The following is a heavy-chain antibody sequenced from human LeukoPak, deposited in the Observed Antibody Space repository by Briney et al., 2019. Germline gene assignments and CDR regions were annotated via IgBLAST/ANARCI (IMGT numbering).Heavy chain of an antibody. Sequence: SETLSLTCAVYGGSFSGYYWSWIRQPPGKGLEWIGEINHRGSTNNNPSLKSRVTISVDTSKNQFSLKLSSVTAADTAVYYCARIGRILTGYYYYYYGMDVWGQGTTVTVSS. CDR3: ARIGRILTGYYYYYYGMDV. CDR1: GGSFSGYY. J-gene: IGHJ6*02. CDR2: INHRGST. V-gene: IGHV4-34*01. D-gene: IGHD3-9*01.